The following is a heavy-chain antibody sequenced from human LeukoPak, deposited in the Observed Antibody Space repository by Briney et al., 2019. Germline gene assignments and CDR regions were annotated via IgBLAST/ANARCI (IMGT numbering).Heavy chain of an antibody. CDR2: ISASGGST. Sequence: GGSLRLSCAASGFTFSSYAMNWVRQAPEKGLEWVSGISASGGSTFYADSVKGRFTISRDNSKNTLYLQMNSLRAEDTALYYCAKGDGINHYNWVDPWGQGTLVTVSS. D-gene: IGHD2-15*01. CDR3: AKGDGINHYNWVDP. V-gene: IGHV3-23*01. CDR1: GFTFSSYA. J-gene: IGHJ5*02.